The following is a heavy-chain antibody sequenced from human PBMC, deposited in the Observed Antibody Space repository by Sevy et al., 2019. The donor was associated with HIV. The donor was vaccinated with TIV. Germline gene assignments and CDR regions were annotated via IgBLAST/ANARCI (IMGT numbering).Heavy chain of an antibody. J-gene: IGHJ4*02. Sequence: SETLSLTCTVSGGSISSNSFYWGWIRQPPGKGLEWIGSIYYSGSTYYNPSLKSRVTISVDPSKNQFSLKLSSVTAADTAVYYCASSYGYDSARYFDYWGQGTLVTVSS. CDR3: ASSYGYDSARYFDY. D-gene: IGHD5-18*01. V-gene: IGHV4-39*01. CDR1: GGSISSNSFY. CDR2: IYYSGST.